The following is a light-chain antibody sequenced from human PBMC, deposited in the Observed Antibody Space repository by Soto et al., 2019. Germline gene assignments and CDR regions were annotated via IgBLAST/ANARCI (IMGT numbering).Light chain of an antibody. CDR1: QSVSSSS. CDR2: GSY. CDR3: QQYSSSYDTTLYT. Sequence: EIVLTQSPGTLSLSPGERTTLSCRASQSVSSSSLAWYQQKPGQAPRLLVYGSYHRATGIADRFSGSGSGTDFTLTISRLEPEDFAVYYCQQYSSSYDTTLYTFGQGTKVDI. J-gene: IGKJ2*01. V-gene: IGKV3-20*01.